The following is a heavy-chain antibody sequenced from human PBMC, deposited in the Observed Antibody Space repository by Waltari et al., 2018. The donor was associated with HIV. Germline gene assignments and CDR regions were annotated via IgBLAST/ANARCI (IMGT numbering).Heavy chain of an antibody. Sequence: QLQLQESGPGLLKPSETLSLKCSVSGGSINSTYFYWGWIRQAPGKGLGWIGSVYFSGNAYFSESPKSRLSISVDTSGNQFSLRPNFVTAADTAIYYCVRHVPNGFILSWSPGTLVTVSS. CDR3: VRHVPNGFILS. V-gene: IGHV4-39*01. CDR1: GGSINSTYFY. D-gene: IGHD2-2*03. CDR2: VYFSGNA. J-gene: IGHJ5*02.